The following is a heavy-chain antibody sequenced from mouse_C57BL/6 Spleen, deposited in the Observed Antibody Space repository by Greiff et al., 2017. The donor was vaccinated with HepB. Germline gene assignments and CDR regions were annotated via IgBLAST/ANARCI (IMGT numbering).Heavy chain of an antibody. V-gene: IGHV10-1*01. J-gene: IGHJ4*01. CDR1: GFSFNTYA. CDR3: VRQGGYLLNYAMDY. CDR2: IRSKSNNYAT. Sequence: EVQGVESGGGLVQPKGSLKLSCAASGFSFNTYAMNWVRQAPGKGLEWVARIRSKSNNYATYYADSVKDRFTISRDDSESMLYLQMNNLKTEDTAMYYCVRQGGYLLNYAMDYWGQGTSVTVSS. D-gene: IGHD2-1*01.